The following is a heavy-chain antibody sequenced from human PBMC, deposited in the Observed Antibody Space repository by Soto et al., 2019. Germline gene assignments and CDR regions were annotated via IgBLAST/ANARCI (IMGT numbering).Heavy chain of an antibody. J-gene: IGHJ5*02. D-gene: IGHD5-12*01. CDR1: GGTFSSYA. V-gene: IGHV1-69*01. CDR3: ARGGGYSGYDDNWFDP. Sequence: QVQLVQSGAEVKKPGSSVKVSCKTSGGTFSSYAISWVRQAPGQGLEWMGGIIPIFGTANYAQKFRGRVTITADESTSTAYMELSSLRSEDTAVYYCARGGGYSGYDDNWFDPWGQGTLVTVSS. CDR2: IIPIFGTA.